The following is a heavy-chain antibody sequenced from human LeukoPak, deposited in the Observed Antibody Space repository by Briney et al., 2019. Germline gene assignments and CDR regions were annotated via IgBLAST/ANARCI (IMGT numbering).Heavy chain of an antibody. CDR1: DGSISSSSYY. CDR3: ARLSGYGLHYYYYMDV. CDR2: IYNSGST. Sequence: PSETLSLTCTVSDGSISSSSYYWGRIRQPPGKGLEWIGSIYNSGSTYYNPSLKSRVTISVDTSKNQFSLKLSSVTAADTAAYYCARLSGYGLHYYYYMDVWGKGTTVTVSS. J-gene: IGHJ6*03. V-gene: IGHV4-39*07. D-gene: IGHD5-12*01.